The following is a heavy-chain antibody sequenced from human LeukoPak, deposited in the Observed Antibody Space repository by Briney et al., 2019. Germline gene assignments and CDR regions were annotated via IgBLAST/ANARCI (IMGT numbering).Heavy chain of an antibody. Sequence: GRSLRLSCAASGFTFSSYGMHWVRQAPGTGLEWVAVIWYDGSNKYYADSVKGRFTISRDNSKNTLYLQMNSLRAEDTAVYYCARSGSYSDYYYGMDVWGQGTTVTVSS. V-gene: IGHV3-33*01. CDR3: ARSGSYSDYYYGMDV. CDR1: GFTFSSYG. CDR2: IWYDGSNK. J-gene: IGHJ6*02. D-gene: IGHD1-26*01.